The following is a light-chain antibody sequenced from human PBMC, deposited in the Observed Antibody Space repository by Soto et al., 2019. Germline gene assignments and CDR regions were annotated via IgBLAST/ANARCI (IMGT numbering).Light chain of an antibody. V-gene: IGKV1-39*01. CDR3: QQSYGRPPLT. J-gene: IGKJ4*01. Sequence: DIQMTQSPSSLSASVGDRVTITCRASQSISNYLAWYQQKPGKAPKLLIYGASSWQRGVPSWFSGSGSGTDFTLTIISLQPDDVAAYYCQQSYGRPPLTFGGGTRVEIK. CDR1: QSISNY. CDR2: GAS.